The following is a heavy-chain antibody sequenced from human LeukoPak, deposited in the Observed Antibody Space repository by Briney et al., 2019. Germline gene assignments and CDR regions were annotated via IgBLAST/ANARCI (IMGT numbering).Heavy chain of an antibody. D-gene: IGHD6-13*01. V-gene: IGHV1-69*05. CDR2: IIPIFGTA. J-gene: IGHJ3*02. Sequence: SVKVSCKASGGTFSSYAISWVRQALGQGLEWMGGIIPIFGTANYTQKFQGRVTITTDESTSTAYMELSSLRSEDTAVYYCARDLGSEAAADNVGVAFDIWGQGTMVTVSS. CDR1: GGTFSSYA. CDR3: ARDLGSEAAADNVGVAFDI.